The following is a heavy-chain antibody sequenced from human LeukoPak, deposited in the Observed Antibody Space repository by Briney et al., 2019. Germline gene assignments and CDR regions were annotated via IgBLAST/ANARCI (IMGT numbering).Heavy chain of an antibody. Sequence: ASVKVSCKASGYTFTSYNINWVRQATGQGLEWMGWINPNSGGTNYAQKFQGRVTMTRDTSISTAYMELSRLRSDDTAVYYCARSLELRYYYYMDVWGKGTTVTVSS. J-gene: IGHJ6*03. V-gene: IGHV1-2*02. CDR1: GYTFTSYN. CDR3: ARSLELRYYYYMDV. CDR2: INPNSGGT. D-gene: IGHD1-7*01.